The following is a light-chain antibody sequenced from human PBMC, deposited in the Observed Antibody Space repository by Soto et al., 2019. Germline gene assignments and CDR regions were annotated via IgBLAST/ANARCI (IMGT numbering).Light chain of an antibody. J-gene: IGLJ3*02. CDR2: NVS. CDR3: CSYEGSYNWL. V-gene: IGLV2-11*01. CDR1: TTNVATYNY. Sequence: QSALTQPLSVSGSPGQSVTISCTGTTTNVATYNYVSWYQHHPGKAPKLILYNVSERPSGVSDRFSGSKSGNAASLTISGLQADDEADYYCCSYEGSYNWLFGGGTKLTVL.